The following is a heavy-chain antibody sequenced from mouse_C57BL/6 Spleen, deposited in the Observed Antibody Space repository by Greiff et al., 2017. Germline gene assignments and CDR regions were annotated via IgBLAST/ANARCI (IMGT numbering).Heavy chain of an antibody. V-gene: IGHV5-17*01. J-gene: IGHJ2*01. CDR2: ISSGSSTI. CDR1: GFTFSDYG. D-gene: IGHD2-5*01. CDR3: ARPSNLYFDY. Sequence: EVKLMESGGGLVKPGGSLKLSCAASGFTFSDYGMHWVRQAPEKGLEWVAYISSGSSTIYYADTVKGRFTISRDNAKNTLFLQMTSLRSEDTAMYYCARPSNLYFDYWGQGTTLTVSS.